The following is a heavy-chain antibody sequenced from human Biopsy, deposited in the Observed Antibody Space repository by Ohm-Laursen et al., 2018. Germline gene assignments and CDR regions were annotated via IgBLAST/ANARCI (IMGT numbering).Heavy chain of an antibody. D-gene: IGHD2-8*01. CDR3: ARDPRNGHKRFDY. CDR1: SYTFNDSN. V-gene: IGHV1-2*02. J-gene: IGHJ4*02. CDR2: INIKTRAT. Sequence: ASVTPSCQASSYTFNDSNIHSTRLAPGHGLEWLGYINIKTRATNYAQKVQGTVTMTRDTSISTIYLALGSLRTADTAIYYCARDPRNGHKRFDYWGQGSLVTVSS.